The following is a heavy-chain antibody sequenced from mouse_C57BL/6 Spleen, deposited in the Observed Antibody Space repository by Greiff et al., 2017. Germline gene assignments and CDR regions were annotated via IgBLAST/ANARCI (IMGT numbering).Heavy chain of an antibody. J-gene: IGHJ2*01. Sequence: EVKLVESGGGLVKPGGSLKLSCAASGFTFSSYTMSWVRQTPEKRLAWVATISGGGGNTYYPDSVKGRFTISRDNAKNTLYLQMSSLRSEDTALYYCASPYYYGSSPFDYWGQGTTLTVSS. CDR2: ISGGGGNT. D-gene: IGHD1-1*01. CDR1: GFTFSSYT. CDR3: ASPYYYGSSPFDY. V-gene: IGHV5-9*01.